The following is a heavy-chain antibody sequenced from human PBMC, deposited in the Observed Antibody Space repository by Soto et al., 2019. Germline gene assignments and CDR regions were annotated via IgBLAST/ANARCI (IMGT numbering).Heavy chain of an antibody. CDR2: ISASGGNI. CDR1: GFIFSDYA. V-gene: IGHV3-23*01. Sequence: GGSLRLSCVASGFIFSDYAMTWIRQAPWKGLEWVATISASGGNIEYTDSLKGRFTISRDNSKKTVYLQINGLTADDTAVHYCAKVAGGLGYFDLWGRGTLVTVSS. J-gene: IGHJ2*01. CDR3: AKVAGGLGYFDL. D-gene: IGHD3-16*01.